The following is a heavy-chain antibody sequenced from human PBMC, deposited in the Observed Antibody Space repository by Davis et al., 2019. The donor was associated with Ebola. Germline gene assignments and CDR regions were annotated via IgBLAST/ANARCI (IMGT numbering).Heavy chain of an antibody. J-gene: IGHJ4*02. V-gene: IGHV3-23*01. Sequence: PGGSLRLSCAASGFTFSSYAMSWVRQAPGKGLEWVSAISGSGGSTYYADSVKGRFTISRDNSKNTLYLQMNSLRAEDTAVYYCAKGKLELRPTTENVALHGFDYWGQGTLVTVSS. D-gene: IGHD1-7*01. CDR2: ISGSGGST. CDR1: GFTFSSYA. CDR3: AKGKLELRPTTENVALHGFDY.